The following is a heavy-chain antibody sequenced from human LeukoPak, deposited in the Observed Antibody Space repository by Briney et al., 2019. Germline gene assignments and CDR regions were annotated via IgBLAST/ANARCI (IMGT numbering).Heavy chain of an antibody. CDR3: AKYYDILTGYYLAAFDI. V-gene: IGHV3-23*01. D-gene: IGHD3-9*01. Sequence: GGSLRLSCAASGFTFSSYAMSWVCQAPGKGLEWVSAINGSGGSTYYADSVKGRFTISRDSSKNTLYLQMNSLRAEDTAVYYCAKYYDILTGYYLAAFDIWGQGTMVTVSS. J-gene: IGHJ3*02. CDR1: GFTFSSYA. CDR2: INGSGGST.